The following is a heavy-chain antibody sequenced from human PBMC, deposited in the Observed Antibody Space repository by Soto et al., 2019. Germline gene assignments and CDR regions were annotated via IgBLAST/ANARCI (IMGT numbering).Heavy chain of an antibody. V-gene: IGHV3-23*01. CDR1: GFIFGSYA. Sequence: GGSLRLSCAASGFIFGSYAMGWVRQAPGKGLEWVSDISASGDFTLYADSVKGRFTISRDNSKNTLYLQMNSLRADDTAVYFCAKEDGYCSSSSCPFGLDVWGQGTTVTVSS. CDR2: ISASGDFT. J-gene: IGHJ6*02. CDR3: AKEDGYCSSSSCPFGLDV. D-gene: IGHD2-2*03.